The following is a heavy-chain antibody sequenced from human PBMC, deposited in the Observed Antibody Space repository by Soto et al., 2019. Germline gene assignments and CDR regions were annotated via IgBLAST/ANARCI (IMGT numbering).Heavy chain of an antibody. CDR3: ARLPRIGVAVYDL. CDR2: INAGNGDT. V-gene: IGHV1-3*01. CDR1: GYTFTYNA. D-gene: IGHD6-19*01. J-gene: IGHJ4*02. Sequence: QVQLVQSGSEVKKPGASVRVTCKASGYTFTYNAIHWVRQAPGQRLEWMGWINAGNGDTKYSQKFQGRVTIITDTSASTAYMELSSLRSEDTAVYFCARLPRIGVAVYDLWGQGTLVTVSS.